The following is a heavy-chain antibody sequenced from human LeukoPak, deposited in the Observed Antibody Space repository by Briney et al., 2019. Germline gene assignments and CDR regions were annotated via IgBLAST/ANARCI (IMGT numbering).Heavy chain of an antibody. CDR2: ISTYNGNT. V-gene: IGHV1-18*01. CDR1: GYTFTSYG. D-gene: IGHD6-13*01. J-gene: IGHJ4*02. CDR3: ARGPFIAAAQPIDY. Sequence: ASVKVSCKASGYTFTSYGISWVRQAPGQGLEWMGWISTYNGNTDYAQKLQGRLTMTTATSTSTAYMELRSLRSDDTAVYYCARGPFIAAAQPIDYWGQGTLVTVSS.